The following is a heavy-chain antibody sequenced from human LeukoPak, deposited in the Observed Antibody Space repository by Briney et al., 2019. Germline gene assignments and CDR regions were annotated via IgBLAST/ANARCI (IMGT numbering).Heavy chain of an antibody. Sequence: GGSLRLSCAVSGATFSTFWMHCVRQVPGKGPAWVSRTNPDGSRVDYADSVKGRFTISRDNARDTLYLQMNSLRVEDTAMYYCAFDFGGYSNTWGQGTLVTVSS. D-gene: IGHD3-10*01. V-gene: IGHV3-74*01. CDR3: AFDFGGYSNT. CDR2: TNPDGSRV. CDR1: GATFSTFW. J-gene: IGHJ5*02.